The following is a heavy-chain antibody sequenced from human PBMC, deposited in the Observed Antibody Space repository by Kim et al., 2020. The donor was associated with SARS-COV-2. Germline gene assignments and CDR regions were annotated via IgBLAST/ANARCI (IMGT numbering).Heavy chain of an antibody. D-gene: IGHD4-17*01. V-gene: IGHV3-9*01. CDR3: AKDRSSDYGYYFDY. CDR1: GFTFDDYA. Sequence: GGSLRLSCAASGFTFDDYAMHWVRQAPGKGLEWVSGISWNSGSIGYADSVKGRFTISRDNPKNSLYLQMNSLRAEDTALYYCAKDRSSDYGYYFDYWGQGTLVTVSS. J-gene: IGHJ4*02. CDR2: ISWNSGSI.